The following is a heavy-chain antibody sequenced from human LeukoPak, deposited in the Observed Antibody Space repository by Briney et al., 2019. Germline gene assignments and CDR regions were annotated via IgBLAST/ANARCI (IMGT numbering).Heavy chain of an antibody. CDR3: ARDVGAPYSSSWPYYYYGMDV. Sequence: SETLSLTCTVSGGSISSYNWSWIRQPPGKGLEWIGYIYYSGSTNYNPSLKSRVTISVDTSKNQFSLKLSSVTAADTAVYYCARDVGAPYSSSWPYYYYGMDVWGQGTTVTVSS. V-gene: IGHV4-59*01. CDR1: GGSISSYN. CDR2: IYYSGST. D-gene: IGHD6-13*01. J-gene: IGHJ6*02.